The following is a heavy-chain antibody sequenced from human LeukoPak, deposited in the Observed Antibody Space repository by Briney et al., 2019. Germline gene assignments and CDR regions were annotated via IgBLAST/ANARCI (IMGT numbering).Heavy chain of an antibody. CDR2: ISAYNGNT. CDR1: GYTFTGYY. J-gene: IGHJ4*02. V-gene: IGHV1-18*04. CDR3: ARTPPPTIVGAHYFDY. Sequence: ASVKVSCKASGYTFTGYYLHWVRQAPGQGLEWMGWISAYNGNTNYAQNLQGRVTMTTDTSASTAYMELRTLRSDDTAVYYCARTPPPTIVGAHYFDYWGQGTLVTVSS. D-gene: IGHD1-26*01.